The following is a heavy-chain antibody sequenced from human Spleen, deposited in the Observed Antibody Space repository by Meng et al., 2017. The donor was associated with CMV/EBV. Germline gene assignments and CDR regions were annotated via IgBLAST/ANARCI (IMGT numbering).Heavy chain of an antibody. Sequence: GGSLRLSCAASGYTFDDYAMSWVRQGPGKGLEWVAGINRNGGTTSYADSVKGRFTISRDNAKNSLYLQMNSLRAEDTAVYYCARRYCSSTSCLLDYWGQGTLVTVSS. V-gene: IGHV3-20*04. CDR3: ARRYCSSTSCLLDY. CDR2: INRNGGTT. J-gene: IGHJ4*02. CDR1: GYTFDDYA. D-gene: IGHD2-2*01.